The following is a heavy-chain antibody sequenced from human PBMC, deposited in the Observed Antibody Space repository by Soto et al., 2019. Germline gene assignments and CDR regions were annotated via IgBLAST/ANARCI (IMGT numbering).Heavy chain of an antibody. CDR3: AASVTYYDFWSGYYKVGDAFDI. J-gene: IGHJ3*02. D-gene: IGHD3-3*01. CDR1: GGSVSSYY. Sequence: PSETLSLTCTVSGGSVSSYYWSWIRQPPGKGLEWIGYIYYSGSTNYNPSLKSRVTISVDTSKNQFSLKLSSVTAADTAAYYCAASVTYYDFWSGYYKVGDAFDIWGQGTMVTVSS. CDR2: IYYSGST. V-gene: IGHV4-59*08.